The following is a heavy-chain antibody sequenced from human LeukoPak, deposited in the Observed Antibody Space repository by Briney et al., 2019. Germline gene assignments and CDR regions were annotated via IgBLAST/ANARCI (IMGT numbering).Heavy chain of an antibody. J-gene: IGHJ6*04. CDR1: GSTFTNYW. V-gene: IGHV5-51*01. D-gene: IGHD2-2*01. CDR2: AYPGDSDT. CDR3: GRLKGYCSTTSCWGGLDV. Sequence: GGSLQISWQGLGSTFTNYWIGWARRVPGEGLEWMGIAYPGDSDTRYSPSFQGQVTISADKSSGTAYLQGSSVKASDTAMYYCGRLKGYCSTTSCWGGLDVWGEGTTVTVSS.